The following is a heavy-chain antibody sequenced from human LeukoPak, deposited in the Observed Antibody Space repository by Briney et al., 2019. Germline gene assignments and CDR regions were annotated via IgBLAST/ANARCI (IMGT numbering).Heavy chain of an antibody. J-gene: IGHJ2*01. CDR3: ARQRVVLSYFDL. CDR1: GGSFSGYY. V-gene: IGHV4-34*01. CDR2: INHSGST. Sequence: NPSETLSLTCAVYGGSFSGYYWSWLRQPPGKGGEGIGEINHSGSTNYNPSLKSRVTISEETSNNEFALKRSEVTAADTAVYYCARQRVVLSYFDLWGRGTLVTVSS. D-gene: IGHD2-2*01.